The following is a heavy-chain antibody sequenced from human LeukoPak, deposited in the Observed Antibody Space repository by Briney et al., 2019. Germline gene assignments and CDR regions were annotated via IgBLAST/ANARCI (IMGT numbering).Heavy chain of an antibody. CDR3: ARDSRQEDNYYFDY. J-gene: IGHJ4*02. CDR1: GFTFSSYA. Sequence: GGSLRLSCAASGFTFSSYAMHWVRQAPGKGLEWVAVISYDGSNKYYADSVKGRFTISRDNSKNTLYLQMNSLRAEDTAVYYCARDSRQEDNYYFDYWGQGTLVTVSS. D-gene: IGHD1-1*01. CDR2: ISYDGSNK. V-gene: IGHV3-30-3*01.